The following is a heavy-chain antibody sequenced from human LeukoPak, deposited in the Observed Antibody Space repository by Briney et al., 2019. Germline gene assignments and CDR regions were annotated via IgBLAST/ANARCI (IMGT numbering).Heavy chain of an antibody. J-gene: IGHJ4*02. Sequence: SETLSLTCAVYGGSFSGYYWSWIRQPPGKGLEWIGEINHSGSTNYNPSLKSRVTISVDTSKNQFSLKLSSVTAADTAVYYCARVITMVRGVTMRGVRYFDYWGQGTLVTVSS. CDR2: INHSGST. D-gene: IGHD3-10*01. CDR1: GGSFSGYY. CDR3: ARVITMVRGVTMRGVRYFDY. V-gene: IGHV4-34*01.